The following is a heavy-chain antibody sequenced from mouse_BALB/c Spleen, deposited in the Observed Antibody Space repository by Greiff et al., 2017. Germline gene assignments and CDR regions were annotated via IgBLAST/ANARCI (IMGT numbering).Heavy chain of an antibody. Sequence: EVKLVESGGGLVKPGGSLKLSCAASGFTFSSYTMSWVRQTPEKRLEWVATISSGGSYTYYPDSVKGRFTISRDNAKNTLYLQMSSLKSEDTAMYYCTLIYYGKHYAMDYWGQGTSVTVSS. J-gene: IGHJ4*01. CDR3: TLIYYGKHYAMDY. CDR2: ISSGGSYT. CDR1: GFTFSSYT. D-gene: IGHD2-1*01. V-gene: IGHV5-6-4*01.